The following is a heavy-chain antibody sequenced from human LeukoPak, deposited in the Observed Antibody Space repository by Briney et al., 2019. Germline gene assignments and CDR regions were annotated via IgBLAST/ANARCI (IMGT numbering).Heavy chain of an antibody. D-gene: IGHD3-3*01. CDR3: ARSYDFWSGPPFDP. J-gene: IGHJ5*02. Sequence: ASVKVSCKASGYTFTGHYMHWVRQAPGQGPEWMGWINPNSGGTKYAQKFQGRVTLTRDTSISTAYMELSRLRCDDTAVYYCARSYDFWSGPPFDPWGQGTLVTVSS. CDR1: GYTFTGHY. CDR2: INPNSGGT. V-gene: IGHV1-2*02.